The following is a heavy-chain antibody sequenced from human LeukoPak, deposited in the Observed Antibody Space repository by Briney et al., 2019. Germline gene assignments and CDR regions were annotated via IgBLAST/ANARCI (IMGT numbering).Heavy chain of an antibody. D-gene: IGHD3-10*01. CDR3: ARDPIYSGSSWFDP. Sequence: ASVKVSCKASGYTFTGYYMHWVRQAPGQGLEWMGWINPNSGGTNYAQKFQGRVTMTRDTSINTAYMELSSLRSDGTAVYYCARDPIYSGSSWFDPWGQGTLVTVSS. J-gene: IGHJ5*02. CDR2: INPNSGGT. CDR1: GYTFTGYY. V-gene: IGHV1-2*02.